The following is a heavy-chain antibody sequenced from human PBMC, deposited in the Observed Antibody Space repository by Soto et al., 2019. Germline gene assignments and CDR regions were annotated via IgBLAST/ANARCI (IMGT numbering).Heavy chain of an antibody. J-gene: IGHJ6*03. CDR3: ARKISSSSLYYYYYMDV. CDR1: GYTFTSYD. V-gene: IGHV1-8*01. D-gene: IGHD6-6*01. Sequence: ASVKVSCKASGYTFTSYDINWVRQATGQGLEWMGWMNPNSGNTGYAQKFQGRVTMTRNTSISTAYMELSSLRSEDTAVYYCARKISSSSLYYYYYMDVWGKGTTVTVSS. CDR2: MNPNSGNT.